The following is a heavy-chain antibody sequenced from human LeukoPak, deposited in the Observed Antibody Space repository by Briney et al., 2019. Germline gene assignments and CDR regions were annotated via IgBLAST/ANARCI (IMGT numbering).Heavy chain of an antibody. J-gene: IGHJ3*02. CDR1: GGSINSYY. CDR3: ARSIAFGYDAFDI. Sequence: SETLSLTCTVSGGSINSYYWSWIRQPPGKGLEWIAYIYYSGSTSYNPSLKSRVTISVDTSKNQFSLKLSSVTAADTAVYYCARSIAFGYDAFDIWGQGTMVTVSS. D-gene: IGHD3-16*01. CDR2: IYYSGST. V-gene: IGHV4-59*01.